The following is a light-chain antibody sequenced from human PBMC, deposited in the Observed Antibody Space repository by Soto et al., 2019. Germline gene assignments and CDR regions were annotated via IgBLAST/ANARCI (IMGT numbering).Light chain of an antibody. J-gene: IGLJ1*01. Sequence: QSVLTQPASVSGSPGQSITISCTGTSIDSGSYNLVSWYQRYPGKAPKLMIYEGSKRPLGVSNRFSGSKSGNTASLTISGLQAEDEADYYCCSYVSGSTFYVFGTGTKVTV. CDR3: CSYVSGSTFYV. CDR2: EGS. CDR1: SIDSGSYNL. V-gene: IGLV2-23*01.